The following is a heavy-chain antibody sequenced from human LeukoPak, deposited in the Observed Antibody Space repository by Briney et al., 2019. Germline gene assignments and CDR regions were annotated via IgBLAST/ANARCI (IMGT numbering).Heavy chain of an antibody. Sequence: PGGSLRLSCAASGFTFSTYWMHWVRQAPGKGLEWVSAISGSGTNTYYADSVKGRFTISRDNSRNTLYLQMNSLRAEDTAVYSCAKDLGGRWLQPDSWGQGTLVTVSS. V-gene: IGHV3-23*01. CDR3: AKDLGGRWLQPDS. D-gene: IGHD5-24*01. CDR2: ISGSGTNT. J-gene: IGHJ4*02. CDR1: GFTFSTYW.